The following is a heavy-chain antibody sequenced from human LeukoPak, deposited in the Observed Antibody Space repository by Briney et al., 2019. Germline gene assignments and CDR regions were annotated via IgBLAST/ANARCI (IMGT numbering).Heavy chain of an antibody. CDR3: ARGHSESRRAFHY. Sequence: GVPLRLSCAASGFTFSKYVMHWVRQAPGKGLEWVALISNDGIYYADSVKGRFTISRDNSKNTLYLQMNRLRAEDTAVYYCARGHSESRRAFHYWGQGPLVTVSS. V-gene: IGHV3-30-3*01. D-gene: IGHD1-14*01. CDR1: GFTFSKYV. CDR2: ISNDGI. J-gene: IGHJ4*02.